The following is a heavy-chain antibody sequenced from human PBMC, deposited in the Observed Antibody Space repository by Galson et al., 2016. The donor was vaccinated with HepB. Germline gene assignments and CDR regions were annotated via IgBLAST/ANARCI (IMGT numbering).Heavy chain of an antibody. D-gene: IGHD1-26*01. CDR2: INPNSGGT. CDR1: GYTFTGYY. CDR3: ARGRATLWDNFYYGMDV. J-gene: IGHJ6*02. V-gene: IGHV1-2*04. Sequence: SGYTFTGYYIHWVRQAPGQGLEWMGWINPNSGGTDYARKFQGWVTMTRDTSISTAYMEMTRLKFDDTAVYYCARGRATLWDNFYYGMDVWGQGTSVIVS.